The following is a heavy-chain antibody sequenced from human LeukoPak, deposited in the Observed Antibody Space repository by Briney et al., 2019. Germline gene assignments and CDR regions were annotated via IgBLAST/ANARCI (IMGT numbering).Heavy chain of an antibody. J-gene: IGHJ6*02. V-gene: IGHV3-9*01. CDR2: INWNGGGT. CDR1: GFSFKDYG. D-gene: IGHD1-26*01. Sequence: GGSLRLSCAAPGFSFKDYGMHWVRQPPGKGLEWVSAINWNGGGTDYADSVKGRFTISRDNAKNSLYLQLSSLRPEDTALYYLAKHLTATNTYLFFGLDVWGQGTSVTVSS. CDR3: AKHLTATNTYLFFGLDV.